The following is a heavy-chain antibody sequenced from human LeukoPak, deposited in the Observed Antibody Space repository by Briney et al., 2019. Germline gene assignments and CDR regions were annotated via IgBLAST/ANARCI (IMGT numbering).Heavy chain of an antibody. CDR3: ARESSPVAVAGTRPGDY. V-gene: IGHV1-18*01. D-gene: IGHD6-19*01. J-gene: IGHJ4*02. CDR2: MSAYNGNT. CDR1: GYTFTSYG. Sequence: ASVKVSCKASGYTFTSYGICWLRQTRGQGLDRMGWMSAYNGNTTYAQKLQGRVTMTTDTSTSTAYMELMSLRSDDTAVYYCARESSPVAVAGTRPGDYWGQGTLVTVSS.